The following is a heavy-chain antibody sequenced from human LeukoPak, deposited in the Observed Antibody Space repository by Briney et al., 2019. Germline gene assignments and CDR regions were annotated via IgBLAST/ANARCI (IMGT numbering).Heavy chain of an antibody. D-gene: IGHD5-18*01. V-gene: IGHV3-53*01. CDR2: FYSGGST. Sequence: PGWSLRLSCAASGFTVSDNYMSWVRQAPGKGLEWVSIFYSGGSTYYADSVKGRFTISRDNSKNILYLQMNSLRAEDTAVYYCAREVGYSYGHDFWGQGTLVTVSS. J-gene: IGHJ4*02. CDR1: GFTVSDNY. CDR3: AREVGYSYGHDF.